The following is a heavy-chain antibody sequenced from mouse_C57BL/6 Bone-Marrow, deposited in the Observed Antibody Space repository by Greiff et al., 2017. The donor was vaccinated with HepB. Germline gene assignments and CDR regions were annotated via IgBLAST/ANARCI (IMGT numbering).Heavy chain of an antibody. J-gene: IGHJ3*01. CDR2: INPSSGYT. Sequence: QVHVKQSGAELAKPGASVKLSCKASGYTFTSYWMHWVKQRPGQGLEWIGYINPSSGYTKYNQKFKDKATLTADKSSSTAYMQLSSLTYEDSAVYYCARRDYDDEAWFAYWGQGTLVTVSA. D-gene: IGHD2-4*01. V-gene: IGHV1-7*01. CDR1: GYTFTSYW. CDR3: ARRDYDDEAWFAY.